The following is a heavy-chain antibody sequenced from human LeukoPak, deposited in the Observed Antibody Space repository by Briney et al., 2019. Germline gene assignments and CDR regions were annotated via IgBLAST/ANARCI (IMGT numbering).Heavy chain of an antibody. D-gene: IGHD6-13*01. CDR1: GFTFSTYW. Sequence: GGSLRLSCAASGFTFSTYWMSWVCQAPGKGLEWVANIKQDGSEKYYVDSVKGRFTISRDNAKNSLYLQMNSLRAEDTAMYYCARDSAGNDYWGQGTLVTVSS. CDR3: ARDSAGNDY. V-gene: IGHV3-7*01. J-gene: IGHJ4*02. CDR2: IKQDGSEK.